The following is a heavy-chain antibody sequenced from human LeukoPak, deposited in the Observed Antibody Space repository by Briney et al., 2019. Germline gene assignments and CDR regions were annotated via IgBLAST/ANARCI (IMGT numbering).Heavy chain of an antibody. CDR2: IYYSGST. D-gene: IGHD6-13*01. V-gene: IGHV4-59*12. Sequence: SETPSLTCTVSGDSISSYSWNWIRQPPGRGLEWIGYIYYSGSTYYNPSLKSRVTISVDTSKSQFSLKLSSVTAADTAVYYCARGGFSSTWYPRAEYFHHWGQGSLVTVSS. CDR3: ARGGFSSTWYPRAEYFHH. J-gene: IGHJ1*01. CDR1: GDSISSYS.